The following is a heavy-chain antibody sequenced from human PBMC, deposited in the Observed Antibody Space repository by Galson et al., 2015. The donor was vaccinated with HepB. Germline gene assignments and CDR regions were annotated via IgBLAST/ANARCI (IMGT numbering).Heavy chain of an antibody. CDR2: IIPFFGTA. V-gene: IGHV1-69*13. D-gene: IGHD2-2*01. CDR3: ARCLDHQLLAYYYYGMDV. CDR1: GCTFSSYA. Sequence: SVKVSCKASGCTFSSYAISWVRQAPGQGLEWMGGIIPFFGTAKYAQKFQGRVTITADESTSTAYMELSSLRSEDTAVYYCARCLDHQLLAYYYYGMDVWGQGTLVAVS. J-gene: IGHJ6*02.